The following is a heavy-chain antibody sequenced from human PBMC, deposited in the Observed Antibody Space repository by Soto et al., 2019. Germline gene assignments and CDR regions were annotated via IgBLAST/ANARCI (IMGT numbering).Heavy chain of an antibody. CDR1: GFTFSSYA. V-gene: IGHV3-23*01. Sequence: GGSLRLSCAASGFTFSSYAMSWVRQAPGKGLEWVSAISGSGGSTYYADSVKGRFTISRDNSKNTLYLQMNSLRAEDTAVYYCATSQDDFWSGYYIDWGEGTLVTVAS. D-gene: IGHD3-3*01. J-gene: IGHJ4*02. CDR3: ATSQDDFWSGYYID. CDR2: ISGSGGST.